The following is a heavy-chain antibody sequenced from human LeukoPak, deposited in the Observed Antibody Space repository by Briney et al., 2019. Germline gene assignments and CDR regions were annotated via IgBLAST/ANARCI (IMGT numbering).Heavy chain of an antibody. D-gene: IGHD3-22*01. CDR2: IRAYNGNT. V-gene: IGHV1-18*01. J-gene: IGHJ3*02. CDR3: ALGGYYYDSSGYTGDAFDI. CDR1: GYTFTSYG. Sequence: ASVKVSCKASGYTFTSYGISWVRQAPGQGLEWMGWIRAYNGNTNYAQKLQGRVTMTTDTSTSTAYMELRSLRSDDTAVYYCALGGYYYDSSGYTGDAFDIWGQGTMVTVSS.